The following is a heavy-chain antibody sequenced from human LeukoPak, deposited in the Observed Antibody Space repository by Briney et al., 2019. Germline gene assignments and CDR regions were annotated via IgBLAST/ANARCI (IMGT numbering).Heavy chain of an antibody. CDR2: IIPIFGTA. Sequence: SVKVSCKASGGTFSSYAISWVRQAPGQGLEWMGGIIPIFGTANYAQKFQGRVTITADKSTSTAYMELSSLRSEDTAVYYCASRYGSGSYYGHDYWGQGTLVTVSS. CDR1: GGTFSSYA. CDR3: ASRYGSGSYYGHDY. J-gene: IGHJ4*02. V-gene: IGHV1-69*06. D-gene: IGHD3-10*01.